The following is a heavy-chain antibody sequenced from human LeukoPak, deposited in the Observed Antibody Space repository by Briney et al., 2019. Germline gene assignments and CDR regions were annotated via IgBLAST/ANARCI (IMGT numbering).Heavy chain of an antibody. CDR1: GGTFSSYT. J-gene: IGHJ5*02. D-gene: IGHD3-10*01. V-gene: IGHV1-69*05. CDR2: IIPIFGTA. Sequence: SVKVSCKSAGGTFSSYTISWVREGPGQGHEWMGGIIPIFGTANYAQKFQSRVTITTDESTSTAYMELSSLRSEDTAVYYCARSGYYDSGNWFDPWGQGTLVTVSS. CDR3: ARSGYYDSGNWFDP.